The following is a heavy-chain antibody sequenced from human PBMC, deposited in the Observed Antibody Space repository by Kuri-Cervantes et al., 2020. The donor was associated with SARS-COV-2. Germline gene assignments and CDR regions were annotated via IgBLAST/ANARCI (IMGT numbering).Heavy chain of an antibody. D-gene: IGHD3-3*01. Sequence: GGSLRLSCEASGFMISSYWMHWVRQVPEKGQVWVSRIYSSGSSTGYADSVKGRFTISRDNAKNTLYLQMNSLRVEDTAVYYCARGDFWNGYYNWYFDLWGRGTLVTVSS. CDR1: GFMISSYW. J-gene: IGHJ2*01. CDR2: IYSSGSST. V-gene: IGHV3-74*01. CDR3: ARGDFWNGYYNWYFDL.